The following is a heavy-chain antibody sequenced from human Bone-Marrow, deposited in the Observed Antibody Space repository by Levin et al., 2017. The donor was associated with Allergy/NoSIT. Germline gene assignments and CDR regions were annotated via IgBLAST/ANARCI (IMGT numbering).Heavy chain of an antibody. CDR2: IWKDGSNE. J-gene: IGHJ2*01. D-gene: IGHD6-13*01. CDR1: GFTFSHYA. V-gene: IGHV3-33*01. Sequence: GGSLRLSCAASGFTFSHYAMHWVRQPPGKGLEWVAVIWKDGSNEYYAGPVKGRFSISRDNSKNTLYLQMNSLRVEDTAFYYCARGSSWYDTWYFGLWGRGTLVTVSS. CDR3: ARGSSWYDTWYFGL.